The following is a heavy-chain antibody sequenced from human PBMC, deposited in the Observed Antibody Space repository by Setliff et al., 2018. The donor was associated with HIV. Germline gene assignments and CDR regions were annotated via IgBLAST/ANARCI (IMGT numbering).Heavy chain of an antibody. D-gene: IGHD6-19*01. Sequence: SETLSLTCTVSGGSISSDYWSWIRQPPGKGLGWIGYIYYSGSTNYNPSLKSRVTISVATSKNQFSLKLNSVTTADTAVYYCAKGQQWLVAGPRDGMDVWGQGTTVTVSS. CDR2: IYYSGST. V-gene: IGHV4-59*01. CDR1: GGSISSDY. CDR3: AKGQQWLVAGPRDGMDV. J-gene: IGHJ6*02.